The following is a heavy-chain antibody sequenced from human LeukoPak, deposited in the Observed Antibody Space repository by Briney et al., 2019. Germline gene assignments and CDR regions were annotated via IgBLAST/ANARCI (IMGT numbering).Heavy chain of an antibody. D-gene: IGHD3-22*01. CDR2: ISSIGSYI. J-gene: IGHJ3*02. V-gene: IGHV3-21*01. CDR1: GGSISSYY. Sequence: PSETLSLTCTVSGGSISSYYWSWVRQAPGKGLEWVSSISSIGSYIYYADSVKGRFTISRDNAKSSLSLQMNSLRAEDTAVYYCARDLQTYYYDTSVYFDAFDIWGQGTMVTVSS. CDR3: ARDLQTYYYDTSVYFDAFDI.